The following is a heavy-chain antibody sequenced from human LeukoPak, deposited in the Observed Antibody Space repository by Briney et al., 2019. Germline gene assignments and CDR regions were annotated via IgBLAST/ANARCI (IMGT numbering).Heavy chain of an antibody. CDR2: IYHSGGT. J-gene: IGHJ2*01. CDR1: DYSLSSDYY. Sequence: LETLSLTCSVSDYSLSSDYYWGWIRQPPGKGREWIGSIYHSGGTYYNPSLKSLVTVALDTSKNMFSLKLSSVSPADTAVYYCARYSHSFCFDLWGSGTLVTVPA. V-gene: IGHV4-38-2*02. CDR3: ARYSHSFCFDL. D-gene: IGHD3-22*01.